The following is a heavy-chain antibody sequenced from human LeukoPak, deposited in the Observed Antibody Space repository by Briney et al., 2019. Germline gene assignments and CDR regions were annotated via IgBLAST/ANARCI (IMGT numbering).Heavy chain of an antibody. D-gene: IGHD6-19*01. V-gene: IGHV3-53*01. CDR2: IYSGGST. CDR1: GFTVSSNY. Sequence: SGGSLRLSCAASGFTVSSNYMSWVRQGPGKGLEWVSVIYSGGSTYYADSVKGRFAISRDNAKNSLYLQMNSLRDEDTAVYYCARKVAATTDFDFWGQGTLVTVSS. CDR3: ARKVAATTDFDF. J-gene: IGHJ4*02.